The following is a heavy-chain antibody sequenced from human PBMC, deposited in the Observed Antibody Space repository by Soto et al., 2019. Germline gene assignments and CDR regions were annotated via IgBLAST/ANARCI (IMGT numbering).Heavy chain of an antibody. Sequence: RASRRLSSAASGFTFNTNEMSWVGPAPGNGVEWVAYVSSGGSAIYDGDYVEGRVTISRDPAKDALCLQLSSLRAEKTAVYYRARFTIVLDRTFDYWGQAIMVTVSS. D-gene: IGHD3-10*01. CDR3: ARFTIVLDRTFDY. V-gene: IGHV3-48*03. CDR1: GFTFNTNE. J-gene: IGHJ4*02. CDR2: VSSGGSAI.